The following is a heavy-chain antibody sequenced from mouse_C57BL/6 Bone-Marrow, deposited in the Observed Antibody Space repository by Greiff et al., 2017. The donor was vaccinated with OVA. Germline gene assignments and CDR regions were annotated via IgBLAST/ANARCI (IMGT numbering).Heavy chain of an antibody. CDR2: IDPSDSET. CDR1: GYTFTSYW. V-gene: IGHV1-52*01. J-gene: IGHJ2*01. CDR3: ASMVYLRRYYFDY. Sequence: QVQLQQPGAELVRPGSSVKLSCKASGYTFTSYWMHWVKQRPIQGLEWIGNIDPSDSETHYNQKFKNKATLTVDKSSSTAYMQLSSLTSEDSAVYYCASMVYLRRYYFDYWGQGTTLTVSS. D-gene: IGHD1-1*02.